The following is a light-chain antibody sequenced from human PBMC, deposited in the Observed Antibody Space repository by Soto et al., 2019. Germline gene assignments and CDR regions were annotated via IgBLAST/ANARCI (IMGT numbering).Light chain of an antibody. CDR3: QQYGTSPFT. CDR2: GAS. V-gene: IGKV3-20*01. J-gene: IGKJ3*01. Sequence: VLTQSPGTLSLSPGERATLSCRASERISSNFLAWYQQRPGQAPRLLIYGASPRASGIPDRFSGSGSGTDFALTISRLEPEDFALYYCQQYGTSPFTFGPGTTVEIK. CDR1: ERISSNF.